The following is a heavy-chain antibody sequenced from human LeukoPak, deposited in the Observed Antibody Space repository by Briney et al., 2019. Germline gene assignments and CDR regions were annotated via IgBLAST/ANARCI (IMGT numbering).Heavy chain of an antibody. CDR3: AKDLERTVTYSSSWLHYYGMDV. J-gene: IGHJ6*02. D-gene: IGHD6-13*01. CDR1: GFTFSNYW. V-gene: IGHV3-74*01. Sequence: GGSLRLSCAASGFTFSNYWMHWVRQAPGKGLVWVSRINTDGSSTNYADSVKGRFTISRDNSKNTLYLQMNSLRAEDTAVYYCAKDLERTVTYSSSWLHYYGMDVWGQGTTVTVSS. CDR2: INTDGSST.